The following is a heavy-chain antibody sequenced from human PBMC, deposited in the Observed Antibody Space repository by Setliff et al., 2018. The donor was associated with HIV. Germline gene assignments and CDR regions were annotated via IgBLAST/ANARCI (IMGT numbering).Heavy chain of an antibody. CDR3: TVYSSSSPY. V-gene: IGHV3-72*01. Sequence: PGGSLRLSCAASGFTFSNYWMHWVRQAPGKGLVWVGRVRKKTNSYTTEYAASVKGRFTISRDDSKSIAYLQVNSLKTEDTAVYYCTVYSSSSPYWGQGTLVTVSS. CDR2: VRKKTNSYTT. J-gene: IGHJ4*02. D-gene: IGHD6-6*01. CDR1: GFTFSNYW.